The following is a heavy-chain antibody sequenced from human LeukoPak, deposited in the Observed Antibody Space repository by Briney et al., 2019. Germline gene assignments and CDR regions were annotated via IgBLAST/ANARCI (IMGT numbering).Heavy chain of an antibody. CDR3: ARVYWGGGDRRTFDI. CDR1: GGSISSGTYY. D-gene: IGHD2-21*02. V-gene: IGHV4-31*11. J-gene: IGHJ3*02. Sequence: PSETLSLTCAVSGGSISSGTYYWSWIRQLPGKGLEWNGNIYYSGTTYYNPSLKSRVTISVDTSKNQFSLKLSSVTAADTAVFYCARVYWGGGDRRTFDIWGQGTMVTVSS. CDR2: IYYSGTT.